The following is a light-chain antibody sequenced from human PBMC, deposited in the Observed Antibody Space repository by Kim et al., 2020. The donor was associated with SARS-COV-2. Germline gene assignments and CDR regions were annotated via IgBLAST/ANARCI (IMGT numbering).Light chain of an antibody. CDR1: NIGGES. CDR2: FDN. Sequence: APGKPATITCGGSNIGGESVHWYQQKSGQAPVLIIYFDNDRPSGIPDRFSGSSSGNPATLTINRVGAGDEADYYYQVWDTVNDHPVFGGGTQLTVL. CDR3: QVWDTVNDHPV. J-gene: IGLJ3*02. V-gene: IGLV3-21*04.